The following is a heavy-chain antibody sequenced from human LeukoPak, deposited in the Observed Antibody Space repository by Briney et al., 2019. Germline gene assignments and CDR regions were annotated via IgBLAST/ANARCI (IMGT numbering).Heavy chain of an antibody. J-gene: IGHJ6*02. D-gene: IGHD6-13*01. V-gene: IGHV1-18*01. CDR1: GYTFTSYG. Sequence: ASVKVSCKASGYTFTSYGISWVRQAPGQGLEWVGWISAYNGNTNYAQKLQGRVTMTTDTSTSTAYMELRSLRSDDTAVYYCARDRYSSSWYPSDYYYGMDVWGQGTTVTVSS. CDR3: ARDRYSSSWYPSDYYYGMDV. CDR2: ISAYNGNT.